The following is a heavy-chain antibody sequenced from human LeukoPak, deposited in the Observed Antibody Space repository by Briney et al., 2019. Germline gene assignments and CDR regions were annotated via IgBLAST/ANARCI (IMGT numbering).Heavy chain of an antibody. Sequence: PSETLSLTCTVSGDSISSGGHYWRWIRQHPGTGLEWIGYISHSGSTSYSPSLKSRATISVDTSKNQFSLKLSSVTVADTAVYFCARDCSAGSCSIGIFDFWGQGTLVSVSS. J-gene: IGHJ4*02. CDR3: ARDCSAGSCSIGIFDF. CDR2: ISHSGST. D-gene: IGHD2-15*01. V-gene: IGHV4-31*03. CDR1: GDSISSGGHY.